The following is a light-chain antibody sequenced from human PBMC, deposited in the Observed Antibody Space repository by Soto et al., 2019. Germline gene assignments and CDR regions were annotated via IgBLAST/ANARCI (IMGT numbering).Light chain of an antibody. J-gene: IGKJ5*01. CDR3: QHYVERSTIP. CDR1: QSVSNRY. Sequence: ALTQSAGTLSLSPGEGATLSCRASQSVSNRYFAWYQQKPGQAPRLLIYRVSSRATGIPARFSGSGSGTDFTLTISRLQTEDFALYYGQHYVERSTIPFGQGTRLDIK. CDR2: RVS. V-gene: IGKV3-20*01.